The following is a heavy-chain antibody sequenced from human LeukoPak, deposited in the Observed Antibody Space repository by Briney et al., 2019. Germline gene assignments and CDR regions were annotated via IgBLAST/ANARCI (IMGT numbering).Heavy chain of an antibody. Sequence: GGSLRLSCAVSAFTVSSNYVSWVRQAPGKGLEWVSVIYGGGSTNYADSVKGRFTIARDNSKNTLYLQMNSLRAEDTAVYYCARDHSGSYQRAFDIWGQGTMVTVSS. CDR1: AFTVSSNY. D-gene: IGHD1-26*01. V-gene: IGHV3-66*02. CDR3: ARDHSGSYQRAFDI. J-gene: IGHJ3*02. CDR2: IYGGGST.